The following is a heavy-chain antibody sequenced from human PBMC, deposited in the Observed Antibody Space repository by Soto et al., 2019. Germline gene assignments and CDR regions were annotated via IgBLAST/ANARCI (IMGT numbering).Heavy chain of an antibody. J-gene: IGHJ6*03. CDR1: GFTFASYA. CDR2: ISGSGGAT. V-gene: IGHV3-23*01. D-gene: IGHD2-15*01. CDR3: AKCDIVVPPAYYMDV. Sequence: TGGSLRLSCAASGFTFASYAMSWLRQAPGKGLEWVSLISGSGGATYYADSVKGRFTISRDNFKNTVYLQMNSLGAEDSAIYYCAKCDIVVPPAYYMDVWGKGTTVTVSS.